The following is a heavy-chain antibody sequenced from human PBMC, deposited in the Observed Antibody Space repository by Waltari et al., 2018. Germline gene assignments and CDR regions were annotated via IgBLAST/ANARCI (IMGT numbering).Heavy chain of an antibody. J-gene: IGHJ2*01. CDR3: ARHLDFWSGYAFLGYFDL. CDR1: GFTFSNYW. V-gene: IGHV3-7*01. D-gene: IGHD3-3*01. CDR2: IKQDGSET. Sequence: SLRLSCAASGFTFSNYWMNWVRQAPGKGLEWVANIKQDGSETSYVDSVKGRFTISRDNAKNSLYLQMHSLRAEDTALYYCARHLDFWSGYAFLGYFDLWGRGTLVTVSS.